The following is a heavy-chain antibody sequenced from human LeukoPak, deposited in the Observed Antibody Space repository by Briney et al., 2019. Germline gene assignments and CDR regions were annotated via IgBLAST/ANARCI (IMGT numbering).Heavy chain of an antibody. V-gene: IGHV3-49*04. D-gene: IGHD4-17*01. CDR3: TREYGDYPCYYGMDV. J-gene: IGHJ6*02. CDR1: GFTFADYA. CDR2: IRSKAYGGTT. Sequence: GGSLRLSCTASGFTFADYAMSRVRQAPGKGLEWVGFIRSKAYGGTTEYAASVKGRFTISRDDSKSIAYLQMDSLKTEDTAVYYCTREYGDYPCYYGMDVWGQGTTVTVSS.